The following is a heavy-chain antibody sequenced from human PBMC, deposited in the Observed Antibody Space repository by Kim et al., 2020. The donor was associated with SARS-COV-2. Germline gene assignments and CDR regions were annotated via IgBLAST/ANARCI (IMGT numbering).Heavy chain of an antibody. J-gene: IGHJ4*02. CDR1: GFTFSTYP. CDR3: ARASGGGLLLPFDH. CDR2: ISDDGTNE. Sequence: GGSLRLSCAASGFTFSTYPMHWVRQAPGKGLEWMAIISDDGTNEYYADSVKGRFTISRDNSKNTLYLQMNSLRTEDTAVYYCARASGGGLLLPFDHWGQGTLVTVST. V-gene: IGHV3-30-3*01. D-gene: IGHD3-10*01.